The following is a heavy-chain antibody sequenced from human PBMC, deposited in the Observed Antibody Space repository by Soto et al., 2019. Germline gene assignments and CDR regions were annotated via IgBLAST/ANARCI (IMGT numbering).Heavy chain of an antibody. Sequence: GESLRLSCAASGYALRDYSMNWVRQAPGKGLEWVAYTGTRRKYTFYADSVRGRFTISRDDARNSVYLQLNSLRDEDTAVYYCVRDRDWAFDIWGQGTMVTVSS. CDR3: VRDRDWAFDI. CDR2: TGTRRKYT. J-gene: IGHJ3*02. V-gene: IGHV3-48*02. D-gene: IGHD3-9*01. CDR1: GYALRDYS.